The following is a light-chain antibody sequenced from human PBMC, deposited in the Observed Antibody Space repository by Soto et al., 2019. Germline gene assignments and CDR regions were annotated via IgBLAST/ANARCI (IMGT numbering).Light chain of an antibody. CDR3: QQYNDWPPKYT. CDR1: QSVSSN. J-gene: IGKJ2*01. CDR2: GAS. Sequence: EIVMTQSPATLSVSPGERATLSCRASQSVSSNLAWYQQKPGQAPRLLIYGASTRATAIPARFSGSGSGTDFTPTISSLQSEDFAVYYCQQYNDWPPKYTFGQGTKLEIK. V-gene: IGKV3-15*01.